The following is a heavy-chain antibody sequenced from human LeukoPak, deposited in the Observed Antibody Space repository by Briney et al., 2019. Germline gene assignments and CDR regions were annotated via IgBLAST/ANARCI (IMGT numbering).Heavy chain of an antibody. CDR3: ARDLSWGYNWAFDI. J-gene: IGHJ3*02. CDR2: ITSSSSYI. D-gene: IGHD5-12*01. CDR1: GFTFSSYI. Sequence: GGSLRLSCAASGFTFSSYIMNWVRQAPGKGLEWVSSITSSSSYIYYADSAKGRFTISRDNAKNSLYLQMNSLRAEDTAVYYCARDLSWGYNWAFDIWGQGTMVTVSS. V-gene: IGHV3-21*01.